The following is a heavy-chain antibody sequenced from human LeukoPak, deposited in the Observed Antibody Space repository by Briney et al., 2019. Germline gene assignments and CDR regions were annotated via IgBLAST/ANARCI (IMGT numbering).Heavy chain of an antibody. V-gene: IGHV3-48*04. CDR3: ALIPYCTTITCYYFDY. D-gene: IGHD2-8*01. CDR2: ISSSSTT. Sequence: GGSLRLSCAASEFTFSSFSMNWVRQAPGKGLEWVSYISSSSTTYYADSVKGRFTISRDNTKNSLYLQMNSLRAEDTAVYYCALIPYCTTITCYYFDYWGQGTLVTVSS. J-gene: IGHJ4*02. CDR1: EFTFSSFS.